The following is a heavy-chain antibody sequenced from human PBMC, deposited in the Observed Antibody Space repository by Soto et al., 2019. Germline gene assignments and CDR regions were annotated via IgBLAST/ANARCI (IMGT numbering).Heavy chain of an antibody. Sequence: GGSLRLSCAASGFTFSSYGMHWVRQAPGKGLEWVAVIWYDGSNKYYADSVKGRFTISRDNSKNTLYLQMNSLRAEDTAVYYCARTGYSYGPPDYWGQGTLVTVSS. CDR1: GFTFSSYG. V-gene: IGHV3-33*01. J-gene: IGHJ4*02. CDR3: ARTGYSYGPPDY. CDR2: IWYDGSNK. D-gene: IGHD5-18*01.